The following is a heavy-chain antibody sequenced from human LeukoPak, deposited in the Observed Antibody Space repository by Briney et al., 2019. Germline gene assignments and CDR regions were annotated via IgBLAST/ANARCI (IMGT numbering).Heavy chain of an antibody. V-gene: IGHV4-59*01. Sequence: SETLSLTCTVSGGSISSYYWSWIRQPPGKGLEWIGYIYYSGSTNYNPSLKSRVTISVDTSKNQFSLKLSSVAAADTAVYYCARGIAARLVNWGQGTLVTVSS. J-gene: IGHJ4*02. D-gene: IGHD6-6*01. CDR1: GGSISSYY. CDR3: ARGIAARLVN. CDR2: IYYSGST.